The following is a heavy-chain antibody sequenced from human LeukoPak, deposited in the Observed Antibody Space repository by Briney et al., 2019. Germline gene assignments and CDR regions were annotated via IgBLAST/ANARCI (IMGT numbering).Heavy chain of an antibody. J-gene: IGHJ1*01. CDR3: ARDYRAAAGVEYFQH. CDR2: ISAYNGNT. D-gene: IGHD6-13*01. V-gene: IGHV1-18*01. Sequence: ASVKVSCKASGYTFTSYGISWVRQAPGQGLEWMGWISAYNGNTNYAQKLQGRVTMTTDTSTSTAYMELTSLRSDDTAVYYCARDYRAAAGVEYFQHWGQGTLVTVSS. CDR1: GYTFTSYG.